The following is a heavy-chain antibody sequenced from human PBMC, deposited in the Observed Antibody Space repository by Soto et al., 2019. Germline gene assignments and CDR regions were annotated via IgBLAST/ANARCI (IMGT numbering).Heavy chain of an antibody. J-gene: IGHJ4*02. CDR3: VRDKGVADNLPRGDY. D-gene: IGHD6-19*01. CDR1: GFTFSSYG. V-gene: IGHV3-30*03. CDR2: ISYDGSNK. Sequence: GGSLRLSCAASGFTFSSYGMHWVRQAPGKGLEWVAVISYDGSNKYYADSVKGRFTISRDNSKNSLYLQMDSLRNEDTAVYYCVRDKGVADNLPRGDYWGPGTLVTVSS.